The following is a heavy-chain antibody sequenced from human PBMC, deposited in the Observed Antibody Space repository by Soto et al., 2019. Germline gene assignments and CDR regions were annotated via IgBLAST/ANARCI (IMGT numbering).Heavy chain of an antibody. Sequence: QVQLVQSGAEVKKPGASVKVSCKASGYTFTSYYMHWVRQAPGQGLAWMGIINPSGGSTSYAQKCQGRVTMSGDTSTSTVYMELSSLRSEDTAVYYCASTTGTTRFDYWGQGPLVTVSS. CDR1: GYTFTSYY. V-gene: IGHV1-46*01. CDR3: ASTTGTTRFDY. J-gene: IGHJ4*02. D-gene: IGHD1-1*01. CDR2: INPSGGST.